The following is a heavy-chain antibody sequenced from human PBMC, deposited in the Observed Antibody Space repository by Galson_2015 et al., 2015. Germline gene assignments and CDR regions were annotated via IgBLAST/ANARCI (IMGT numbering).Heavy chain of an antibody. CDR3: ARGPPGSYYYYMDF. CDR1: GFTFSSYG. D-gene: IGHD7-27*01. Sequence: SLRLSCAASGFTFSSYGMHWVRQAPGKGLEYISAISSNGVSTYYADSVKGRFTISRDNSQNTLFLQMDSLRAEDMAVYYCARGPPGSYYYYMDFWGKGTTVTVSS. J-gene: IGHJ6*03. CDR2: ISSNGVST. V-gene: IGHV3-64*02.